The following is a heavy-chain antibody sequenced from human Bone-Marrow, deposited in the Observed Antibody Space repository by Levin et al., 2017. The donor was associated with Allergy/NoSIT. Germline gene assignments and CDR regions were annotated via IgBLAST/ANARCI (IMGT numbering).Heavy chain of an antibody. CDR1: GFTFSSYW. CDR2: INSDGSYT. J-gene: IGHJ4*02. Sequence: GGSLRLSCTASGFTFSSYWMHWVRQGPGKGLVWVSRINSDGSYTNYADSVKGRFTISRDNAKNTLYLQLNSLRAEDTAVYYCARDRDYGGNRFDYWRQGTLVTVSS. V-gene: IGHV3-74*01. D-gene: IGHD4-23*01. CDR3: ARDRDYGGNRFDY.